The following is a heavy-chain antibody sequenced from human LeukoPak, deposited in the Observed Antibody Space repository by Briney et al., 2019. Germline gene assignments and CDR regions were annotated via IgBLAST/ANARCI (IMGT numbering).Heavy chain of an antibody. V-gene: IGHV4-34*01. CDR1: GGSFSGYY. Sequence: KPSETLSLACAVYGGSFSGYYWSWIRQPPGKGLEWIGEINHSGSTYYNPSLKSRVTISVDTSKNQFSLNLSSVTAADTAVYYCARGDITMVRGVRDNWFDPWGQGTLVTVSS. J-gene: IGHJ5*02. D-gene: IGHD3-10*01. CDR2: INHSGST. CDR3: ARGDITMVRGVRDNWFDP.